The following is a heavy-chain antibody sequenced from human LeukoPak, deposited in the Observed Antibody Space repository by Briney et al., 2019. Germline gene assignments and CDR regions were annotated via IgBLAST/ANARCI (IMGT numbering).Heavy chain of an antibody. Sequence: ASEKVSCKASGYTFTSYDINWVRQATGQGLEWMGWMNPNSGNTGYAQKFQGRVTMTRNTSISTAYMELSSLRSEDTAVYYCARVPAAMVGRKNWFDPWGQGTLVTVSS. CDR2: MNPNSGNT. CDR3: ARVPAAMVGRKNWFDP. D-gene: IGHD2-2*01. J-gene: IGHJ5*02. V-gene: IGHV1-8*01. CDR1: GYTFTSYD.